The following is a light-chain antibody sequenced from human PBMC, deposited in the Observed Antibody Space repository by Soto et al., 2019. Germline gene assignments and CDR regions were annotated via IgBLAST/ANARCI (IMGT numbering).Light chain of an antibody. CDR3: QQYENSPIT. V-gene: IGKV3-20*01. Sequence: EIVLTQSPDTLSLSPGESATLSCRASQSVISSYLAWYQHKAGQAPRLLIYGASSRATGIPDRFSGSGSGTDFTLTINRLEPEDFAVYYCQQYENSPITFGQGTRLEIK. CDR2: GAS. J-gene: IGKJ5*01. CDR1: QSVISSY.